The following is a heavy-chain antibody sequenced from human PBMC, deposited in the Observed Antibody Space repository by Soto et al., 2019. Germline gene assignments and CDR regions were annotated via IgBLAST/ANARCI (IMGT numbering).Heavy chain of an antibody. J-gene: IGHJ4*02. V-gene: IGHV3-23*01. CDR3: AKDAHSMTTVTSGGFLFDY. Sequence: GGSLRLSCAASGFTFSSYAMTWVRQAPGKGLEWVSTIYGIGGTTYYADSVKGRFTISRDNSKNTLYLQMTSLRADDTAVYYCAKDAHSMTTVTSGGFLFDYWGQGTLVTVSS. CDR2: IYGIGGTT. CDR1: GFTFSSYA. D-gene: IGHD4-17*01.